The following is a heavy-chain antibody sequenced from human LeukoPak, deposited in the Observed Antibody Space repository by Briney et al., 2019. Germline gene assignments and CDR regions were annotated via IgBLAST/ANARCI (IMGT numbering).Heavy chain of an antibody. V-gene: IGHV3-7*01. CDR1: GFTFSSYW. J-gene: IGHJ4*02. Sequence: PGGSLRLSCAASGFTFSSYWMSWVRQAPGKGLEWVANIKQDGSEKYYVDSVKGRFTISRDNAKNSLYLQMNSLRAEDTAVYYCAKEANILTGYYLGEFDYWGQGTLVTVSS. CDR2: IKQDGSEK. CDR3: AKEANILTGYYLGEFDY. D-gene: IGHD3-9*01.